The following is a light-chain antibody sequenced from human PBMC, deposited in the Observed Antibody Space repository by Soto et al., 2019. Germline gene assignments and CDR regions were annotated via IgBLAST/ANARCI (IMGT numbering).Light chain of an antibody. CDR1: VSEVAAYTY. CDR3: SSFTRIVGL. V-gene: IGLV2-14*01. Sequence: QSVLTQPASVSGSPGQTITISCTGAVSEVAAYTYVSWYQQHPGKGPKLIIYDVSNRPLGVSNRFSGSKSGTTASLTISGLQAEDEADYYCSSFTRIVGLFGGGTKVTVL. J-gene: IGLJ3*02. CDR2: DVS.